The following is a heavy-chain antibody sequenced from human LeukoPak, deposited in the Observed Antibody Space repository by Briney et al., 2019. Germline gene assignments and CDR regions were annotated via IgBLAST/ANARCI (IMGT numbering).Heavy chain of an antibody. D-gene: IGHD3-10*01. CDR1: GYTFTGYY. V-gene: IGHV1-2*04. J-gene: IGHJ3*02. Sequence: ASVKVSCKASGYTFTGYYMHWVRQAPGQGLEWMGWINPNSGGTNYALKFQGWVTMTRDTSISTAYMELSRLRSDDTAVYYCAREGGSGSYAFDIWGQGTMVTVSS. CDR2: INPNSGGT. CDR3: AREGGSGSYAFDI.